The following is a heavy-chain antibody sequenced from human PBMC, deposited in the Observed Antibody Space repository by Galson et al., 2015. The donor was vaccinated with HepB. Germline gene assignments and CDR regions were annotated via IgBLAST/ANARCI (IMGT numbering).Heavy chain of an antibody. D-gene: IGHD6-13*01. CDR1: GDSVSSNSAA. Sequence: CAISGDSVSSNSAAWNWIRQSPSRGLEWLGRTYYRSKWYNDYAVSVKSRITINPDTSKNQFSLQLNSVTPEDTAVYYCARGIAAAGTDTPGSYYYYYYMDVWGKGTTVTVSS. J-gene: IGHJ6*03. CDR3: ARGIAAAGTDTPGSYYYYYYMDV. V-gene: IGHV6-1*01. CDR2: TYYRSKWYN.